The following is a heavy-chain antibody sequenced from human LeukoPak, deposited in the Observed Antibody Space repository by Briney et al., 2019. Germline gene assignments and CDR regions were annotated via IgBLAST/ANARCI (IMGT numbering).Heavy chain of an antibody. CDR3: AKLPDGRNAFDI. Sequence: GGSLRLSCAASGFTVSSNYMSWVRQAPGKGLEWVSVIYSGGSTYYADSVKGRFTISRDNSKNTLYLQMNSLRAEDTAVYYCAKLPDGRNAFDIWGQGTMVTVSS. J-gene: IGHJ3*02. CDR2: IYSGGST. CDR1: GFTVSSNY. D-gene: IGHD4-23*01. V-gene: IGHV3-53*01.